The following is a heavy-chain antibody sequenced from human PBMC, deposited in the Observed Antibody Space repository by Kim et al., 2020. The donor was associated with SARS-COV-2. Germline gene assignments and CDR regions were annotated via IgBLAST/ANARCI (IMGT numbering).Heavy chain of an antibody. CDR2: VSGSGGST. CDR3: AKGRSDNIAAAFNY. D-gene: IGHD6-13*01. Sequence: GGSLRLSCAASGFTFSTYAMSWVRQAPGKGLEWVSSVSGSGGSTYHADSAKGRFTISRDNSKNTLYLQMNSLRVEDTAVYYCAKGRSDNIAAAFNYWGQG. CDR1: GFTFSTYA. V-gene: IGHV3-23*01. J-gene: IGHJ4*02.